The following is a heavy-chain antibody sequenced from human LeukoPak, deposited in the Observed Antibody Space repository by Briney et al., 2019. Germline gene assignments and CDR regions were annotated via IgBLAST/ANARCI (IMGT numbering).Heavy chain of an antibody. V-gene: IGHV3-30-3*01. CDR3: ARDHAYSGSYRPYGMDV. CDR2: ISYDGSNK. CDR1: GFTFSSYA. D-gene: IGHD1-26*01. J-gene: IGHJ6*02. Sequence: GRSLRLSCAASGFTFSSYAMHWVRQAPGKGLERVAVISYDGSNKYYADSVKGRFTVSRDNSKNTLYLQMNSLRAEDTAVYYCARDHAYSGSYRPYGMDVWGQGTTVTVSS.